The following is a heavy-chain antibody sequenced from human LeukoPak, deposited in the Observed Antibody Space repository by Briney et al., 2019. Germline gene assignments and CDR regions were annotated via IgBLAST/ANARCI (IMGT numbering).Heavy chain of an antibody. CDR1: GYTFTSYD. Sequence: ASVKVSCKASGYTFTSYDINWVRQATGQGLEWMGWMNPNSGNTGYAQKFQGRVTITRNTSISTAYMELSRLRSDDTAVYYCARDSSWHGHPTLDYWGQGTLVTVSS. CDR2: MNPNSGNT. CDR3: ARDSSWHGHPTLDY. J-gene: IGHJ4*02. V-gene: IGHV1-8*01. D-gene: IGHD6-13*01.